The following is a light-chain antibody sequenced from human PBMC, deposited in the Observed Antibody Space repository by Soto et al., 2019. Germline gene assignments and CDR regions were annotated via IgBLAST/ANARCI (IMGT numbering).Light chain of an antibody. CDR2: DNN. Sequence: QSVLTQPPSVSAAPGQKVTISCSGTSSNIGNNHVSWYQQVPGTAPRLLIYDNNKRPSGIPDRFSGSKSGTSATLGISGLQTGEEADYYGPTWNSGLGAGAVFGGGTKLTV. V-gene: IGLV1-51*01. J-gene: IGLJ2*01. CDR1: SSNIGNNH. CDR3: PTWNSGLGAGAV.